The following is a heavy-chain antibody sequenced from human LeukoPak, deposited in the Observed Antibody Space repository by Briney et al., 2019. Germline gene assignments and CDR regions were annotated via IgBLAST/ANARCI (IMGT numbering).Heavy chain of an antibody. D-gene: IGHD5-18*01. J-gene: IGHJ4*02. CDR3: AKDWVGYSYGFDY. CDR2: ISGSGGST. V-gene: IGHV3-23*01. CDR1: GFTFSSYA. Sequence: GGSLRLSCAASGFTFSSYAMRWVRQAPGKGLEWVSAISGSGGSTYYADSVKGRFTISRDDSKNTLYLQMNSLRAEDTAVYYCAKDWVGYSYGFDYWGQGTLVTVSS.